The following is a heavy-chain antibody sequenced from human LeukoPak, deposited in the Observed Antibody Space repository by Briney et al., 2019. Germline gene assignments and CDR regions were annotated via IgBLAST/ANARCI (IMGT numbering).Heavy chain of an antibody. CDR2: ISGSGGST. CDR1: GFTFSSYA. J-gene: IGHJ4*02. CDR3: ARQYQLLSLDPYYFDY. D-gene: IGHD2-2*01. Sequence: SGGSLRLSCAASGFTFSSYAMSWVRQAPGKGLEWVSAISGSGGSTYYADSVKGRFTISRDNPKNTLYLQMNSLRAEDTAVYYCARQYQLLSLDPYYFDYWGQGTLVTVSS. V-gene: IGHV3-23*01.